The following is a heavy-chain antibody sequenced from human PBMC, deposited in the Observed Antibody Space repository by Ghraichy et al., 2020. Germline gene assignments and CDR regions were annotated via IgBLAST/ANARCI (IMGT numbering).Heavy chain of an antibody. CDR1: GYSFTSYW. V-gene: IGHV5-51*01. J-gene: IGHJ5*02. D-gene: IGHD3-9*01. Sequence: GESLNISCKGSGYSFTSYWIGWVRQMPGKGLEWMGIIYPGDSDTRYSPSFQGQVTISADKSISTAYLQWSSLKASDTAMYYCARQDDILTGYYLLVDGHWFDPWGQGTLVTVSS. CDR3: ARQDDILTGYYLLVDGHWFDP. CDR2: IYPGDSDT.